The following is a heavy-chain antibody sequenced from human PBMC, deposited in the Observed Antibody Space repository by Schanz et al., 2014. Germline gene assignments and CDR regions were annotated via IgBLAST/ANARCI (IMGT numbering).Heavy chain of an antibody. CDR2: ISWNSGTI. J-gene: IGHJ4*02. CDR3: ARAGYCTSVSCSLFVSDY. V-gene: IGHV3-9*01. CDR1: GFTFDKYA. Sequence: EVQLVESGGGLVQPGKSLRLSCAASGFTFDKYAMHWVRQAPGKGLEWVSVISWNSGTIGYADSVKGRFTISRDSAENSLYLQMNSPRAEDTAVYYCARAGYCTSVSCSLFVSDYWGQGTLVTVSS. D-gene: IGHD2-2*03.